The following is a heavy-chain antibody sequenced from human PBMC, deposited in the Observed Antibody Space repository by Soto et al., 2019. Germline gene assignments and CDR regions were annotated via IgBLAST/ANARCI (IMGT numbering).Heavy chain of an antibody. D-gene: IGHD3-22*01. J-gene: IGHJ6*02. CDR1: GYKVSTWHNFTSYW. V-gene: IGHV5-10-1*01. Sequence: GESLKISCMGSGYKVSTWHNFTSYWIAWVRQMPGEGLEWLGRIDPSDSYTNYSPSFQGHVTISADKSISTAYLQWSSLKASDTAMYYCARLYYYDSSGYSLNRFDYYGMDVWGQGTTVTVSS. CDR2: IDPSDSYT. CDR3: ARLYYYDSSGYSLNRFDYYGMDV.